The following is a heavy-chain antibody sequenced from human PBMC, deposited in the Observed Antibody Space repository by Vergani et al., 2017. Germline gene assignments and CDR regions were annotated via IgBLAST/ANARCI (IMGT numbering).Heavy chain of an antibody. V-gene: IGHV4-39*01. Sequence: QLQLQESGPGLVKPSATLSLTCSVSGASIRSSNYYCGWIRPPPGKGLEWIAGIYYSGSTYYNPSLKSRVTISVDTSKNQFSLKLSSVTAADTAVYFCARHSTVEWLVKLGWIDPWGQGILVTVSS. CDR1: GASIRSSNYY. D-gene: IGHD6-19*01. J-gene: IGHJ5*02. CDR2: IYYSGST. CDR3: ARHSTVEWLVKLGWIDP.